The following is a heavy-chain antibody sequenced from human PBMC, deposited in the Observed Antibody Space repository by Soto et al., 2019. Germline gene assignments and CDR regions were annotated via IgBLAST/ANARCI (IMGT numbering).Heavy chain of an antibody. CDR1: GFTFSSYA. CDR2: ISGSGGST. V-gene: IGHV3-23*01. Sequence: EVQLLESGGGLVQPGGSLRLSCAASGFTFSSYAMSWVRQAPGKGLEWVSAISGSGGSTYYADSVKGRFTISRDNSKNTRYLQMNSLRAEDTAVYYCAKDEWYSSGWYRGYMDVWGKGTTVTVS. D-gene: IGHD6-19*01. CDR3: AKDEWYSSGWYRGYMDV. J-gene: IGHJ6*03.